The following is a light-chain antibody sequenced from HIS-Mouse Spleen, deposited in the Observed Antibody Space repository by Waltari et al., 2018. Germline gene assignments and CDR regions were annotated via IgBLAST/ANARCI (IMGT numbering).Light chain of an antibody. V-gene: IGKV3-20*01. Sequence: ELVLTWCTGTLSLSPGEKAPLPCRARQSVSSSYLAWYQQKPGQAPTLLIYGASSRATGIPDRFSGSGSGTDFTLTISRLEPEDFAVYYCQQYGSSPLTFGGGTKVGIK. CDR1: QSVSSSY. CDR2: GAS. J-gene: IGKJ4*01. CDR3: QQYGSSPLT.